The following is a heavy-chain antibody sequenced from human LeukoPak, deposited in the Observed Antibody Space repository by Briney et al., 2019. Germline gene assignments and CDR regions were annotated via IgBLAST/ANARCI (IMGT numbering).Heavy chain of an antibody. D-gene: IGHD2-8*02. CDR3: ARDQAWSSDY. CDR1: GFTFSTYS. J-gene: IGHJ4*02. CDR2: ISGQSSAI. V-gene: IGHV3-48*01. Sequence: GGSLRLSCAASGFTFSTYSMNWVRQAPGKGLEWISYISGQSSAIYYAASVKGRFTIPRDNAINSLYLQMNSLRAEDTAVYYCARDQAWSSDYWGRGTLVTVSS.